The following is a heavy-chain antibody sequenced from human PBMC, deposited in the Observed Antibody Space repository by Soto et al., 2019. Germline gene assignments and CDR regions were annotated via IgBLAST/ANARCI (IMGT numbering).Heavy chain of an antibody. V-gene: IGHV4-34*02. D-gene: IGHD2-8*01. CDR3: ARGRVTNYYYYGADV. CDR1: GEPFTDHF. Sequence: QVQLQQWGAGLLKPSETLSLTCAVSGEPFTDHFCTWIRQAPGKGLEWIGEINHGGRTYFNPSRKSRVTLSVDTSKNQFSLVLVSLTAADTGVYYCARGRVTNYYYYGADVWGQGTTVTVSS. CDR2: INHGGRT. J-gene: IGHJ6*02.